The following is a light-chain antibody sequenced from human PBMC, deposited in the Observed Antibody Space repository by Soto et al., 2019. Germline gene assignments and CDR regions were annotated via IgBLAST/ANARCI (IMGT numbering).Light chain of an antibody. CDR1: QSVINE. CDR3: QQRRDWPLT. V-gene: IGKV3-11*01. CDR2: DAS. J-gene: IGKJ4*01. Sequence: EVVLTQSPATLSLFPGERATLSCRASQSVINELAWYQQKPGQAPRLLVYDASKRATGVPARFSGSGSGTDFTLTISSLETEDFAVYYCQQRRDWPLTFGGGTKVEV.